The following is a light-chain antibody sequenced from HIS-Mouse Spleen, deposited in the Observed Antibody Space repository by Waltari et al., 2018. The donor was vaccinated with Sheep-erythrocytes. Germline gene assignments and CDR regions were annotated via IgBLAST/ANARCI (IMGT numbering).Light chain of an antibody. Sequence: DLQLTQSPSFLSASVGARVAITFRASQGITSYLAWYQHNPGQAPTLLIYAASTLQSEVPSRFSGIGSGTEFTHTISCLQPEDFATYCGQQLNSYPRPFGGGTKVEIK. CDR2: AAS. CDR1: QGITSY. V-gene: IGKV1-9*01. J-gene: IGKJ4*01. CDR3: QQLNSYPRP.